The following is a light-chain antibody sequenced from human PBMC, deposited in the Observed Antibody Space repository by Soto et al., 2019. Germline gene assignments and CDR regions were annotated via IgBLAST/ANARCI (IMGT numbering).Light chain of an antibody. J-gene: IGKJ1*01. Sequence: EIVVTQSPVTLSWSPGERATLSCRASQTINNKYLAWYQQKPGQAPRLLIYDASSRATGIPDRFSGSGSGTDFTLTISRLEPEDFAVYYCQQYGSAPRTLGQGTKVDIK. CDR3: QQYGSAPRT. CDR2: DAS. CDR1: QTINNKY. V-gene: IGKV3-20*01.